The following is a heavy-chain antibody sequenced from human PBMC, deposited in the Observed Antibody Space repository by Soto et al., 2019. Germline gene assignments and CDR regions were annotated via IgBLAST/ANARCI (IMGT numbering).Heavy chain of an antibody. CDR2: IIPIFGTA. V-gene: IGHV1-69*01. Sequence: QVQLVQSGAEVKKPGSSVKVSCKASGGTFSSYAISWVRQAPGQGLEWMGGIIPIFGTANYAQKFQGRVTITADEATSTAYMELSSLRSEDTAVYSCAKSLTYYYDSSGYGSFDYWGQGTLVTVSA. J-gene: IGHJ4*02. D-gene: IGHD3-22*01. CDR3: AKSLTYYYDSSGYGSFDY. CDR1: GGTFSSYA.